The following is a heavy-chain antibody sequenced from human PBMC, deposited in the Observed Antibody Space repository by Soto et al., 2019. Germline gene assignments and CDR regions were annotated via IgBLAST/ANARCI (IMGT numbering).Heavy chain of an antibody. CDR2: MNPSTGNS. Sequence: QVQLVQSGAEVRKPGASVKVSCEASGYTFTSYDIYWVRQATGQGLEWMGWMNPSTGNSGYAQQFQGRVTMTTDTSISTAHMELSSLRSEDTAVYYCARRAETNGWNGFGADKYYFDFWGQGTLVTVSS. CDR1: GYTFTSYD. J-gene: IGHJ4*02. D-gene: IGHD1-1*01. CDR3: ARRAETNGWNGFGADKYYFDF. V-gene: IGHV1-8*01.